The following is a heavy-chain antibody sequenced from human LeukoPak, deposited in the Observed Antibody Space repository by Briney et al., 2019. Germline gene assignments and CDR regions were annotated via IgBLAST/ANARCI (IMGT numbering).Heavy chain of an antibody. V-gene: IGHV4-59*01. J-gene: IGHJ3*02. D-gene: IGHD5-18*01. CDR3: ARGAMADDAFDI. Sequence: SETPSLTCTVSGGSISSYYWSWIRQPPGKGLEWIGYIYYSGSTNYNPSLKSRVTISVDTSKNQFSLKLSSVTAADTAVYYCARGAMADDAFDIWGQGTMVTVSS. CDR2: IYYSGST. CDR1: GGSISSYY.